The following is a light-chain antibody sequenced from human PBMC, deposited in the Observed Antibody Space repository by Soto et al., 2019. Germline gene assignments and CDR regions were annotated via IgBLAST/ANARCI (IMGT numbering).Light chain of an antibody. CDR3: SSYTSDSPYV. CDR2: AVS. V-gene: IGLV2-14*01. J-gene: IGLJ1*01. CDR1: SSDVGLYDY. Sequence: QSVLAQPASVSGSPGQSITISCTGTSSDVGLYDYVSWYQQHPGKAPQLMIYAVSNRPSGVSNRFSASKSGNTASLFISGLQAEDEADYYCSSYTSDSPYVSGSGTKVT.